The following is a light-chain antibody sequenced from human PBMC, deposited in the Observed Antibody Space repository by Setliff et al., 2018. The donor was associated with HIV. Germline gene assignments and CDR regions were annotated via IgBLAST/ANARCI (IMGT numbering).Light chain of an antibody. CDR3: NSYTSSSTYV. CDR1: SSDVGGYNY. V-gene: IGLV2-14*03. Sequence: QSVLAQPASVSGSPGQSITISCTGTSSDVGGYNYVSWYQQHADKAPKLMIYDVSNRPSGVSNRFSGSKSGNTASLTISGLQVEDEADYYCNSYTSSSTYVFGTGTKVTVL. J-gene: IGLJ1*01. CDR2: DVS.